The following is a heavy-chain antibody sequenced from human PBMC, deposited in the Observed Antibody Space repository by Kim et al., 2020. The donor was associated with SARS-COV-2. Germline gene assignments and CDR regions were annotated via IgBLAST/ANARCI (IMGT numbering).Heavy chain of an antibody. CDR2: IFYSGST. Sequence: SETLSLTCTVSGGSISSSSYYWGRNRQPTGKGLVWIGIIFYSGSTYYKPTLRSRITTSVDTNKNQFSLKLSTVTATDTAVYYCARRGRINRGFEYLGQGT. J-gene: IGHJ4*02. CDR1: GGSISSSSYY. V-gene: IGHV4-39*01. D-gene: IGHD3-10*01. CDR3: ARRGRINRGFEY.